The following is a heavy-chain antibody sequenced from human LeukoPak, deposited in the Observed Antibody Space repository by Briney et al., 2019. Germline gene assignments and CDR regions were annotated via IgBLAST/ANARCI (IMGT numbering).Heavy chain of an antibody. CDR1: GYSFSTYW. D-gene: IGHD6-13*01. CDR3: ARALAAAGNGYFDY. CDR2: IYPDDSDT. V-gene: IGHV5-51*01. Sequence: GESLKISCKGSGYSFSTYWIGWVRQMPGKGLEWMGIIYPDDSDTGYSPSFQGQVTISADKSISTAYVQWSSLKASDTAMYYCARALAAAGNGYFDYWGQGTLVTVSS. J-gene: IGHJ4*02.